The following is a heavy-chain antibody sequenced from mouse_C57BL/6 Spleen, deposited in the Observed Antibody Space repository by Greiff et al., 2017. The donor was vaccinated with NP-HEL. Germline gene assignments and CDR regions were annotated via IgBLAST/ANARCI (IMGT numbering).Heavy chain of an antibody. Sequence: EVQLQQSGPELVKPGASVKISCKASGYSFTDYNMNWVKQSNGKSLEWIGVINPNYGTTSYNQKFKGKATLTVDLSFSTAYMQLNSLTSEDSAVYYCARGKGSSLAWFAYWGQGTLVTVSA. V-gene: IGHV1-39*01. CDR2: INPNYGTT. CDR3: ARGKGSSLAWFAY. D-gene: IGHD1-1*01. CDR1: GYSFTDYN. J-gene: IGHJ3*01.